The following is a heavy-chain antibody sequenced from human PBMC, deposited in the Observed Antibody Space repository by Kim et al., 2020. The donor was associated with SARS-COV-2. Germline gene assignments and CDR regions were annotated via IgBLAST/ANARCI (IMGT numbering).Heavy chain of an antibody. D-gene: IGHD2-2*02. CDR2: ISGSGGST. J-gene: IGHJ4*02. CDR3: AKSVGREYQLLDLFDY. CDR1: GFTFSSYA. V-gene: IGHV3-23*01. Sequence: GGSLRLSCAASGFTFSSYAMSWVRQAPGKGLEWVSAISGSGGSTYYADSVKGRFTISRDNSKNTLYLQMNSLRAEDTAVYYCAKSVGREYQLLDLFDYWGQGTLVTVSS.